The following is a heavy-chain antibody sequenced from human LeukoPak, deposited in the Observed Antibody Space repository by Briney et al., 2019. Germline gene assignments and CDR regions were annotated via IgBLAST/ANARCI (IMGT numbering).Heavy chain of an antibody. CDR3: ARDRGYGGNSGYGMDV. J-gene: IGHJ6*02. Sequence: TSETLSLTCTVSGGSISSGDYYWSWIRQPPGKGLEWIGYIYYSGSTYYNPSLKSRVTISVDTSKNQFSLKLSSVTAADTAVYYCARDRGYGGNSGYGMDVWGQGTTVTVSS. V-gene: IGHV4-30-4*01. D-gene: IGHD4-23*01. CDR1: GGSISSGDYY. CDR2: IYYSGST.